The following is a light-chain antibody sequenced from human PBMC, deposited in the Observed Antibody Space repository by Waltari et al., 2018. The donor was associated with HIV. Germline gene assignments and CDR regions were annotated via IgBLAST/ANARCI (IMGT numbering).Light chain of an antibody. CDR3: SSYAGSKNRVV. CDR1: SSDVGGYEL. J-gene: IGLJ2*01. V-gene: IGLV2-8*01. CDR2: DVS. Sequence: QSALPQSPSASGSPGQAVTISCTGTSSDVGGYELVSWYRQYPGEAPKLMIYDVSKRPSGVPDRFSGSKSGNTASLTVSGLQAEDEATYYCSSYAGSKNRVVFGGGTFLTVL.